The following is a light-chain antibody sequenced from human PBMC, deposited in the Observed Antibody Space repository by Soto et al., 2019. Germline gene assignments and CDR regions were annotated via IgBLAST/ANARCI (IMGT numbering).Light chain of an antibody. CDR1: SXDVGAYDY. J-gene: IGLJ1*01. V-gene: IGLV2-14*01. Sequence: QSVLTQPASVSGSPGQSITISCTGTSXDVGAYDYVSWYQLHPGKAPKLMVFEVSNRPSGVSYRFSGSKSGNTASLTISGLQAEDEADYFCSSYSISTAYLFGTGTKVTVL. CDR3: SSYSISTAYL. CDR2: EVS.